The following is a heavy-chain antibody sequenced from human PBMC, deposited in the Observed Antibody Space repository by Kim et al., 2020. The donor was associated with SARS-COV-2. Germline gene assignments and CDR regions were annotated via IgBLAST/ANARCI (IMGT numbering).Heavy chain of an antibody. CDR1: GGTFSSYA. Sequence: SVKVSCKASGGTFSSYAISWVRQAPGQGLEWMGRIIPILGIANYAQKFQGRVTITADKSTSTAYMELSSLRSEDTAVYYCARVEDSRGWLGDYWGQGTLVTVSS. D-gene: IGHD6-19*01. V-gene: IGHV1-69*04. CDR2: IIPILGIA. J-gene: IGHJ4*02. CDR3: ARVEDSRGWLGDY.